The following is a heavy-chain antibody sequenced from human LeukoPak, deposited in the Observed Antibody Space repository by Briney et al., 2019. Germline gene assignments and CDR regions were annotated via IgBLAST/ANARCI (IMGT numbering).Heavy chain of an antibody. CDR1: GFTFGNSW. Sequence: PGGSLRLSCAASGFTFGNSWMTWVRQAPGKGLEWVAVISYDGSNKYYADSAKGRFTISRDNSKNTLYLQMNSLRAEDTAVYYCARGLAWELPVDYWGQGTLVTVSS. CDR3: ARGLAWELPVDY. V-gene: IGHV3-30*03. J-gene: IGHJ4*02. CDR2: ISYDGSNK. D-gene: IGHD1-26*01.